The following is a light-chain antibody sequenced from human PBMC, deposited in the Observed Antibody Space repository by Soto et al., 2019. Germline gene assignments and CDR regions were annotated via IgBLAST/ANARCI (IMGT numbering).Light chain of an antibody. CDR1: QTVLNNY. CDR3: QQRFNWPIT. Sequence: EIVLTQSPATLSLSPGERATLSCRASQTVLNNYLTWYQQKPGQAPRRLIFGASIRATGIPDRFSGSGSGTDFTLTISSLEPEDFAVYYCQQRFNWPITFGQGTRLGIK. V-gene: IGKV3-11*01. CDR2: GAS. J-gene: IGKJ5*01.